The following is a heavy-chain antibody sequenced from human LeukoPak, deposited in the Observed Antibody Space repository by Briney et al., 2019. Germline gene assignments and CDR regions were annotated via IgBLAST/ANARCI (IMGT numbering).Heavy chain of an antibody. Sequence: GGSLRPSCAASGFTFSSYSMNWVRQAPGKGLEWVSSISSSSSYIYYADSVKGRFTISRDNAKNSLYLQMNSLRAEDTAVYYCARGDLPQFDYWGEGTLVTVSS. V-gene: IGHV3-21*01. D-gene: IGHD3/OR15-3a*01. CDR2: ISSSSSYI. CDR1: GFTFSSYS. CDR3: ARGDLPQFDY. J-gene: IGHJ4*02.